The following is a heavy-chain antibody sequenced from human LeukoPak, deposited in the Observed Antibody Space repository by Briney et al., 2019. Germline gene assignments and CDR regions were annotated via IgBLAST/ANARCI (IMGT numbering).Heavy chain of an antibody. D-gene: IGHD4-17*01. CDR2: IHPGDSDA. J-gene: IGHJ4*02. Sequence: GESLKISCKGSGYSFINYWIALVRQMPGKGLEWMGIIHPGDSDARYSPSFQGQVTMSVDKSITTAYLQWSSLKASDTAMYYCARGWVSGVTKNTVPPDYWGQGTLVTVPS. V-gene: IGHV5-51*01. CDR3: ARGWVSGVTKNTVPPDY. CDR1: GYSFINYW.